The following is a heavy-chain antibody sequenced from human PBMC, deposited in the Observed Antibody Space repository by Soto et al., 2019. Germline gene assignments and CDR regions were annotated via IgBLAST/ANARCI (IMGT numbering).Heavy chain of an antibody. Sequence: SETLSLTCTVSGGSISSYYWSWIRQPAGKGLEWIGRIYTSGSTNYNPSLKSRVTMSVDTSKNQFSLKLSSVTAADTAVYYCARDVVAAARQYYYGIDVCRKGHTVTAS. CDR2: IYTSGST. CDR3: ARDVVAAARQYYYGIDV. V-gene: IGHV4-4*07. D-gene: IGHD6-13*01. J-gene: IGHJ6*04. CDR1: GGSISSYY.